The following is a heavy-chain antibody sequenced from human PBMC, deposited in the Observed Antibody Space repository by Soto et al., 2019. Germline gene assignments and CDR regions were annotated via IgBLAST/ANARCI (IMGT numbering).Heavy chain of an antibody. CDR3: ARDFAYFDS. CDR1: SGSFKSGSYS. Sequence: PSETLSLTCTVPSGSFKSGSYSWSWIRQPPGKGLEWIGYVYHTGRTSYNPSLKSRVSISMDTSKNQFSLNLDSVTAADTAVYFCARDFAYFDSWGQGTLVTVSS. V-gene: IGHV4-61*01. CDR2: VYHTGRT. D-gene: IGHD3-3*01. J-gene: IGHJ4*02.